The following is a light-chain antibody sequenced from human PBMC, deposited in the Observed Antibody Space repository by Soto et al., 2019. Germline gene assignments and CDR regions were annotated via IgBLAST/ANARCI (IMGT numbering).Light chain of an antibody. CDR1: QSVSSSY. V-gene: IGKV3-20*01. J-gene: IGKJ5*01. CDR2: GPS. CDR3: HQYGSSPIT. Sequence: EIVLTQSPGTLSLSPGEIATFSCRASQSVSSSYLAWYQHKPGQAPRLLIYGPSSRATGVLDRFRGSGSGTEFTLTISRLEPEDFAVYYCHQYGSSPITFGQGTRLDIK.